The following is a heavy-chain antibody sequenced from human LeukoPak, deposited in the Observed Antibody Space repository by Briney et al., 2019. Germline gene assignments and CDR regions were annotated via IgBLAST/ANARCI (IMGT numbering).Heavy chain of an antibody. CDR3: ARDGYSGSYGLGFDY. CDR1: GFTFSSYE. D-gene: IGHD1-26*01. Sequence: QPGGSLRLSCAASGFTFSSYEMNWVRQAPGKGLEWVLYISSSGSTIYYADSVKGRFTISRDNAKNSLYLQMNSLSVEDTATYYCARDGYSGSYGLGFDYWGQGTLVTVSS. CDR2: ISSSGSTI. J-gene: IGHJ4*02. V-gene: IGHV3-48*03.